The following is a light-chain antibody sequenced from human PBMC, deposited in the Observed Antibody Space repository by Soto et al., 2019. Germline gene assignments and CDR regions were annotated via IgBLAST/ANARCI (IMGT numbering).Light chain of an antibody. CDR2: EGS. CDR1: SSDVGSYNL. CDR3: CSYVGSSTSVV. V-gene: IGLV2-23*01. J-gene: IGLJ2*01. Sequence: QSALTQPASVSGSPGQSITISCTGTSSDVGSYNLVSWYQQHPGKAPKLMIYEGSKRPSGVSNRFSGSKSGNTASPTISGLQAEDEADYYCCSYVGSSTSVVFGGGTKLTVL.